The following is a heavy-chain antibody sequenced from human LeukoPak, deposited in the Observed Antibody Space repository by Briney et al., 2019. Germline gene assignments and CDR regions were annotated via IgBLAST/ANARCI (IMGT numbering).Heavy chain of an antibody. CDR2: ISGSGGST. J-gene: IGHJ4*02. CDR3: AKDRGRYYDSSGYDY. V-gene: IGHV3-23*01. D-gene: IGHD3-22*01. Sequence: GGSLRLSCAASGFTFSSYATSWVRQAPGKGLEWVSAISGSGGSTYYADSVKGRFTISRDNSKNTLYLQMNSLRAEDTAVYYCAKDRGRYYDSSGYDYWGQGTLVTVSS. CDR1: GFTFSSYA.